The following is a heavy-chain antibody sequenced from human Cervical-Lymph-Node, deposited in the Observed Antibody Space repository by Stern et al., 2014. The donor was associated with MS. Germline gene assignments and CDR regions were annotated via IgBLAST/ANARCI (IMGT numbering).Heavy chain of an antibody. Sequence: EVQLVQSGGGLVQPGGSLRLSCAASGFTFSSYWMSWVRQAPGKGLEWVANIKQDGSEKYYVDSVKGRFTISRDNAKNSLYLQMNSLRAEDTAVYYCARDCFPRITIFGVVTPGCNYYYGMDVWGQGTTVTVSS. D-gene: IGHD3-3*01. CDR2: IKQDGSEK. V-gene: IGHV3-7*01. J-gene: IGHJ6*02. CDR1: GFTFSSYW. CDR3: ARDCFPRITIFGVVTPGCNYYYGMDV.